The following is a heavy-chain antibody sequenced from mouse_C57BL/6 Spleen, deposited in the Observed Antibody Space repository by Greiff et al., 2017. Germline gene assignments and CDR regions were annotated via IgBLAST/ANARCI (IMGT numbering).Heavy chain of an antibody. J-gene: IGHJ3*01. Sequence: QVQLQQSGPGLVQPSQSLSITCTVSGFSLTSYGVHWVRQSPGKGLEWLGVIWGGGSTDYNAAFMSRLSITKDNSKSHVFFKMNRLQADDTAIYYCAKEGDYDYDFAYWGQGTLVTVSA. D-gene: IGHD2-4*01. CDR3: AKEGDYDYDFAY. CDR2: IWGGGST. CDR1: GFSLTSYG. V-gene: IGHV2-5*01.